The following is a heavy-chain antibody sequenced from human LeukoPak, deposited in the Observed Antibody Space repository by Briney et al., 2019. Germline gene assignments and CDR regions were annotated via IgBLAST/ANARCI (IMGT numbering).Heavy chain of an antibody. CDR2: ISASGDST. J-gene: IGHJ6*02. Sequence: PGGSLRLSCAASGFTFSSYAMTWVRQAPGKGLEWVSLISASGDSTYYADSVKGRFTISRDSSKSTLSLQMNSLRAEDTAVYFCARMIRGIHVYYYGMDVWGQGTTVTVS. V-gene: IGHV3-23*01. CDR3: ARMIRGIHVYYYGMDV. CDR1: GFTFSSYA. D-gene: IGHD3-10*01.